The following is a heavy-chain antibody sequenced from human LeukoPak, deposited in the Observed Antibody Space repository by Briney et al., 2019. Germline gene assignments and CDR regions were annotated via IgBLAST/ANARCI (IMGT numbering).Heavy chain of an antibody. V-gene: IGHV4-59*01. CDR1: GGSISSYY. D-gene: IGHD3-22*01. J-gene: IGHJ6*03. Sequence: SETLSLTCTVSGGSISSYYWSWIRQPPGKGLEWIGYIYYSGSTNYNPSLKSRVTISVETSKNQFSLKLSSVTAADTAVYYCARDPYDSSGYYQVSYYYYYMDVWGKGTTVTVSS. CDR2: IYYSGST. CDR3: ARDPYDSSGYYQVSYYYYYMDV.